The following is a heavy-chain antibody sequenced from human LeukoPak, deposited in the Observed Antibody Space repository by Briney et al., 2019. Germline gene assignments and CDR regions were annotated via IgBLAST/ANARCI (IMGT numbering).Heavy chain of an antibody. V-gene: IGHV4-34*01. CDR2: IYHSGST. D-gene: IGHD1-26*01. CDR1: GGSFSGYY. J-gene: IGHJ5*02. Sequence: PSETLSLTCAVYGGSFSGYYWSWVRQPPGKGLEWIGEIYHSGSTNYNPSLKSRVTISVDTSKNQFSLKLSSVTAADTAVYYCARARGRRWELPQKNWFDPWGQGTLVTVSS. CDR3: ARARGRRWELPQKNWFDP.